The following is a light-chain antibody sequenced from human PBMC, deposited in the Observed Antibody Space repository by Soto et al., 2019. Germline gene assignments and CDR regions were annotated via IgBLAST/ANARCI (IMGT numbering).Light chain of an antibody. CDR3: SSYTSSSPYV. CDR1: SSDVGGYNY. V-gene: IGLV2-14*01. J-gene: IGLJ1*01. CDR2: DVS. Sequence: QSALTQPASVSGSPGQSITISCTGTSSDVGGYNYVSWYQQYPGKAPKLMIYDVSNRPSGVTNRFSGSKSGNTASLTISGLQAEDEADSYCSSYTSSSPYVFGTGTKLTVL.